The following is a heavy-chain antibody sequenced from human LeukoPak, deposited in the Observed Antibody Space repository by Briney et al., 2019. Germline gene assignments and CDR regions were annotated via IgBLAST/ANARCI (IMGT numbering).Heavy chain of an antibody. CDR3: ARNYYEPTYDYYFDC. D-gene: IGHD1-26*01. CDR1: GFTFRSYA. V-gene: IGHV3-23*01. Sequence: PGRSLRLSCAASGFTFRSYAMSWVRKAQGKGLEWVSAISGSGGSTYYADSVRGRFTISRDNSKNTLYLHMNSLRAEDTALYYCARNYYEPTYDYYFDCWGQGTLVTVSS. CDR2: ISGSGGST. J-gene: IGHJ4*02.